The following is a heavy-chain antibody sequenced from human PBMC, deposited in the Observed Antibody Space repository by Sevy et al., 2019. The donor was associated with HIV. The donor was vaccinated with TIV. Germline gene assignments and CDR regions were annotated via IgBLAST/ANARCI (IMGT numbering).Heavy chain of an antibody. CDR2: ISGSGGST. J-gene: IGHJ5*02. Sequence: GGSLRLSCAASGFTFSSYAMSWVRQAPGKGLEWVSVISGSGGSTYYADSVKGRFTISSDKSKNTLYLQMNSLRAEDTAVYYCATFATTVVNWFDPWGQGTLVTVSS. V-gene: IGHV3-23*01. D-gene: IGHD4-4*01. CDR1: GFTFSSYA. CDR3: ATFATTVVNWFDP.